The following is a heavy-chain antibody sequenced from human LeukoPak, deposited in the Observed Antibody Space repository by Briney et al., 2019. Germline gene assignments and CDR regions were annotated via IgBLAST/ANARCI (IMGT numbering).Heavy chain of an antibody. CDR1: GGSFSGYY. J-gene: IGHJ4*02. CDR2: INHSGST. V-gene: IGHV4-34*01. D-gene: IGHD5-12*01. Sequence: SETLSLTCAVYGGSFSGYYWSWIRQPPGKGLEWIGEINHSGSTNYNPSLKSRVTISVDTSKNQFSLKLSSVTATDTAMYYCARSGSGYLRYYFDYWGQGTLVTVSS. CDR3: ARSGSGYLRYYFDY.